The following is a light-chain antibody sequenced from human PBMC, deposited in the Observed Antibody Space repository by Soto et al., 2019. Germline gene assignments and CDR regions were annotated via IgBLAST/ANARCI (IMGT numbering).Light chain of an antibody. J-gene: IGKJ4*01. Sequence: IVLTQSPATLSLSPGERATLSCTASQHVTNTYIAWYQQKFGQAPRLLIYGASTRATGTPDRFTGGGFGTDFTLTISRVEPEDFAGYYCQQYDSSFTFGGGTKVEMK. CDR1: QHVTNTY. CDR3: QQYDSSFT. CDR2: GAS. V-gene: IGKV3-20*01.